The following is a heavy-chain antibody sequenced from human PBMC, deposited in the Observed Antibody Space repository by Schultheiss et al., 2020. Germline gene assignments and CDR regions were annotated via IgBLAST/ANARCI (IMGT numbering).Heavy chain of an antibody. Sequence: SETLSLTCTVSGASISDYYWSWIRQPPGKGLEWIGYMYYSGSTYYNPSLKSRVTISVDTSKNQFSLELSSVTAADTAVYYCARGPSGIGWFDPWGQGTLVTVSS. CDR1: GASISDYY. CDR3: ARGPSGIGWFDP. CDR2: MYYSGST. V-gene: IGHV4-59*08. J-gene: IGHJ5*02. D-gene: IGHD3-10*01.